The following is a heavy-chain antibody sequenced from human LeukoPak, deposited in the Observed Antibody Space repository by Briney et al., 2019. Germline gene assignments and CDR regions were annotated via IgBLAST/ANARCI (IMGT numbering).Heavy chain of an antibody. J-gene: IGHJ4*02. CDR2: ISSVSSTI. CDR1: GFTFSSYS. V-gene: IGHV3-48*01. D-gene: IGHD3-16*01. Sequence: PGGSLRLSCAASGFTFSSYSMNWVRQAPGKGLEWVSYISSVSSTIYYADSVKGRFTISRDNAKNSLYLQMNSLRAEDTAVYYCARDHRGAFDYWGQGTLVTVSS. CDR3: ARDHRGAFDY.